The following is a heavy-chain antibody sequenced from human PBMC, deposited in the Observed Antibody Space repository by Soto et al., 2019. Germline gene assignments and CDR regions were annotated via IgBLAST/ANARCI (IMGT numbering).Heavy chain of an antibody. CDR2: IIPIFGTA. V-gene: IGHV1-69*01. CDR1: GGTFSSYA. Sequence: QVQLVQSGAEVKKPGSSVKVSCKASGGTFSSYAISWVRQAPGQGLEWMGGIIPIFGTANYAQKFQGRVTITADESTSTAYMGLSSLRSEDTAVYYCARSPDIVVVVGVGAPGWFDPWGQGTLVTVSS. D-gene: IGHD2-15*01. CDR3: ARSPDIVVVVGVGAPGWFDP. J-gene: IGHJ5*02.